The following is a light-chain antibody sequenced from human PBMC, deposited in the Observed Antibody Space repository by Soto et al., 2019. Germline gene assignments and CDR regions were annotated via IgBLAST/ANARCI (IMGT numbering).Light chain of an antibody. J-gene: IGKJ4*01. CDR1: QSIRSW. V-gene: IGKV1-5*01. CDR3: QQFDSYPLT. CDR2: DAS. Sequence: GDTVTITCRASQSIRSWLAWYQQEPGKAPKLLIHDASSLESGVPSRFSGSGSGTEFTLTISSLQPDDFASYYCQQFDSYPLTFGGGTKVEIK.